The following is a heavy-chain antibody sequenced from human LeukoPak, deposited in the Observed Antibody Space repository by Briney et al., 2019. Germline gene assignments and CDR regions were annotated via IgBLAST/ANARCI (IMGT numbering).Heavy chain of an antibody. Sequence: SETLSLTCPVSGGSISSSPYYWGWIRQPPGKGLEWIGSIYYSGSTYYNPSLKSRVTISVDATKTQLSLSSVTAADTALYYCGRHSRGPAPGPGFDYWGQGTLVTVSS. CDR3: GRHSRGPAPGPGFDY. CDR1: GGSISSSPYY. J-gene: IGHJ4*02. D-gene: IGHD6-13*01. CDR2: IYYSGST. V-gene: IGHV4-39*01.